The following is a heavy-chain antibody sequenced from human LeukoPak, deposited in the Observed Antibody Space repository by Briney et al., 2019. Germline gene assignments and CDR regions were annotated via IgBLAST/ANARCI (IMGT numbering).Heavy chain of an antibody. V-gene: IGHV4-59*01. CDR3: ARETSQKGAHYMDV. J-gene: IGHJ6*03. D-gene: IGHD3-16*01. Sequence: SETLSLTCTVSGGSISSYYWSWIRQPPGKGLEWIGYIYYSGSTNYNPSLKSRVAISVHTSKNQFSLKLRSVTAADTAVYYCARETSQKGAHYMDVWGKGTTVTISS. CDR2: IYYSGST. CDR1: GGSISSYY.